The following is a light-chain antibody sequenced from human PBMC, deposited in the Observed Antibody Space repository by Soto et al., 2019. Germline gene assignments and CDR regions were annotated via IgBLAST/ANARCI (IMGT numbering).Light chain of an antibody. Sequence: DIQMTQSPSSLSASVGDRVTITCRASQSISSYLNWYQQKPWTAPKLLIYAASSLQSGVTSRFSGSGSGTDFTLDLSSLQPEDFETYHCKQSYSTPYTFGQGTKLDIK. V-gene: IGKV1-39*01. CDR1: QSISSY. J-gene: IGKJ2*01. CDR2: AAS. CDR3: KQSYSTPYT.